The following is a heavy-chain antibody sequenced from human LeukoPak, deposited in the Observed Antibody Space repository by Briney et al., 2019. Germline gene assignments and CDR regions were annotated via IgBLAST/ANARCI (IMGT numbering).Heavy chain of an antibody. V-gene: IGHV3-21*01. CDR1: GFTFSSYS. CDR2: ISSSSSYI. J-gene: IGHJ4*02. D-gene: IGHD6-6*01. Sequence: GXXLRLSCAASGFTFSSYSMNWVRQAPGKGLEWVSSISSSSSYIYYADSVKGRFTISRDNAKNSLYLQMNSLRAEDTAVYYCARDRSSSSGRNYFDYWGQGTLVTVSS. CDR3: ARDRSSSSGRNYFDY.